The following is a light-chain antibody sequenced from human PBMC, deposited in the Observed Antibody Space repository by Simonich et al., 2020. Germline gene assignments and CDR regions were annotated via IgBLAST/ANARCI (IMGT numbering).Light chain of an antibody. J-gene: IGLJ3*02. CDR1: SSNIGSNT. Sequence: QSVLTQPPSASGTPGQRVTISCSGSSSNIGSNTVNWYQQLPGTAPKPLIYSKNQRPSGVPDRFSGAKSGTSASLAIRGLQSEDEADYYCAAWDDSLNGWVFGGGTKLTVL. CDR3: AAWDDSLNGWV. V-gene: IGLV1-44*01. CDR2: SKN.